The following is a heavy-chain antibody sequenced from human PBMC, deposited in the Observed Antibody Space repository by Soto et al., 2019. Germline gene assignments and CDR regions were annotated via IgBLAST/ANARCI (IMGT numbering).Heavy chain of an antibody. J-gene: IGHJ5*02. V-gene: IGHV4-4*07. D-gene: IGHD6-25*01. CDR3: ARGQRCVDWFDP. CDR1: GGTISGYY. CDR2: IYSSGST. Sequence: SETLSLTCTVTGGTISGYYWTWIRQSAGGGLEWIGRIYSSGSTNYNPSLKSRVTISLDTSMNHFSLRLSSVTAADTAVYYCARGQRCVDWFDPWGLRTLVTVSS.